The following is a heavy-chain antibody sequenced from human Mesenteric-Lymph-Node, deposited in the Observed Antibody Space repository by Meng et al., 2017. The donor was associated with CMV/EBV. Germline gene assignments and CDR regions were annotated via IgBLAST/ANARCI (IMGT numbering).Heavy chain of an antibody. D-gene: IGHD3-22*01. CDR2: IYSGGST. V-gene: IGHV3-53*01. CDR1: GFTVSNSF. CDR3: AREVPDSSGYYYPY. Sequence: GGSLKISCAASGFTVSNSFMNWVRQAPGKGLEWVSVIYSGGSTYYADSVRGRFTISRDNPKNTLFLQMNGLRVDDTAVYYCAREVPDSSGYYYPYWGQGTPVTVSS. J-gene: IGHJ4*02.